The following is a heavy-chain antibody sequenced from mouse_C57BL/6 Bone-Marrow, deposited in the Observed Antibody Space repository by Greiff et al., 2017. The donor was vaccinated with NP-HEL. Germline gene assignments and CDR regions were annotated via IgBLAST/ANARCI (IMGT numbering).Heavy chain of an antibody. CDR3: TTGDGNPFAY. J-gene: IGHJ3*01. Sequence: EVQLQQSGAELVRPGASVKLSCTASGFNIKDDYMHWVKQRPEQGLEWIGWIDPENGDTEYASKFQGKATITADTSSNTAYLQLSSLTSEDTAVYYCTTGDGNPFAYWGQGTLVTVSA. CDR2: IDPENGDT. V-gene: IGHV14-4*01. CDR1: GFNIKDDY. D-gene: IGHD2-1*01.